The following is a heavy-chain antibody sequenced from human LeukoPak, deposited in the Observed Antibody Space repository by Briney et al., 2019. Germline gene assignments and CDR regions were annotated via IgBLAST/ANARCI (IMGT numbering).Heavy chain of an antibody. CDR3: ANIVGAPPLDY. CDR1: GFTVSSNY. Sequence: GGSLRLSCAASGFTVSSNYMSWVRQAPGKGLEWVSVIYSGGSTYYADSVKGRFTISRDNSKNTLYLQMNSLRAEDTAVYYCANIVGAPPLDYWGQGTLVTVSS. V-gene: IGHV3-53*01. J-gene: IGHJ4*02. CDR2: IYSGGST. D-gene: IGHD1-26*01.